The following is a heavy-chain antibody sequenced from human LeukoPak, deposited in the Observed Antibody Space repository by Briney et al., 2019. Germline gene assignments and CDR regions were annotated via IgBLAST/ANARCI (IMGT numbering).Heavy chain of an antibody. CDR1: GYTFTNYG. D-gene: IGHD5-24*01. CDR3: ARDLAYNYGDPHYFDY. Sequence: GASVKVSCKASGYTFTNYGISLVRQAPGQGLEWMGWISAYNGNTNFVQKLQGRVTMTTDTSTSTAYMELRSLRSDDTAVYYCARDLAYNYGDPHYFDYWGQGTLVTVSS. J-gene: IGHJ4*02. CDR2: ISAYNGNT. V-gene: IGHV1-18*01.